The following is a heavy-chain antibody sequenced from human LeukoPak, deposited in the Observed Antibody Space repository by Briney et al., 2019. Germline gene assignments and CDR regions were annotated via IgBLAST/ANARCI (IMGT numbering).Heavy chain of an antibody. CDR2: IISIFGTA. CDR1: LGTLSSYA. Sequence: SVKVSCKASLGTLSSYAISWVRQAPGQGLEGMGGIISIFGTANYAQKFQGRVTITADKSTSTAYMELSSLRSEDTAVYYCARGIVGATHDAFDIWGQGTMVTVSS. V-gene: IGHV1-69*06. J-gene: IGHJ3*02. CDR3: ARGIVGATHDAFDI. D-gene: IGHD1-26*01.